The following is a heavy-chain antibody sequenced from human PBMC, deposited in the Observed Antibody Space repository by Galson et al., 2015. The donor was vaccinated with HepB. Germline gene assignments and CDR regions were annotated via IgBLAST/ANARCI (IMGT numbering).Heavy chain of an antibody. V-gene: IGHV1-3*01. D-gene: IGHD5-18*01. Sequence: SVKVSCRASGYTFTSYAMHWVRQAPGQRLEWMGWINAGNGNTKYSQKLQGRVTITRDTSASTAYMELSSLRSEDTAVYYCARASSYGLEGWFDPWGQGTLVTVSS. CDR3: ARASSYGLEGWFDP. CDR2: INAGNGNT. CDR1: GYTFTSYA. J-gene: IGHJ5*02.